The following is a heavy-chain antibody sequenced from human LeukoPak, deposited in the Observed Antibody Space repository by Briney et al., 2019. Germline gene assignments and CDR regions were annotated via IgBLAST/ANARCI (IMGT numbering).Heavy chain of an antibody. D-gene: IGHD6-6*01. J-gene: IGHJ4*02. Sequence: GGSLRLSCAASGFAFNSYAMSWVRQAPGKGLEWVSAITDTGGDTYHADSVKGRFTISRDNSKNTLYLQMNSLRAEDTATYYCAKGSSSSRPYYFDHWAPGTLVTVSS. CDR2: ITDTGGDT. CDR3: AKGSSSSRPYYFDH. V-gene: IGHV3-23*01. CDR1: GFAFNSYA.